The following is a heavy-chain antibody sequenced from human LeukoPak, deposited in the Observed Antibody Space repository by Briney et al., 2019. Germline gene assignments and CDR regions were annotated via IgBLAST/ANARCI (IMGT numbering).Heavy chain of an antibody. Sequence: GESLKISCKGSGYRVTDYWVGWVRHMPGKGLEWAGIIYPGDSDTRYSPSFQGQVTISADKAISTAYLQWSSLKASDTAIYYCARPDTTGYYPLTAFDIWGQGTVVSVSS. V-gene: IGHV5-51*01. CDR3: ARPDTTGYYPLTAFDI. CDR2: IYPGDSDT. J-gene: IGHJ3*02. D-gene: IGHD3-22*01. CDR1: GYRVTDYW.